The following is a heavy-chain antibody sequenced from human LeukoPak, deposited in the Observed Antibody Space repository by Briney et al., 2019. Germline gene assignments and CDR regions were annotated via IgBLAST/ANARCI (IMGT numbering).Heavy chain of an antibody. CDR1: GFSFSSYA. CDR3: AKECCSSTSCSGPLDY. Sequence: GGSLRLSCAASGFSFSSYAMSWVRQAPGKGLEWVSDISGSGGSTYYADSVKGRFTISRDNSKNTLYLQMNSLRAEDTAVYYCAKECCSSTSCSGPLDYWGQRTLVTVSS. D-gene: IGHD2-2*01. V-gene: IGHV3-23*01. CDR2: ISGSGGST. J-gene: IGHJ4*02.